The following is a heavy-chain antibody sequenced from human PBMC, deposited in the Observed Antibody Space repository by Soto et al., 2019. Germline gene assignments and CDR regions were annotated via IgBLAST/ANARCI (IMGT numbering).Heavy chain of an antibody. CDR2: ISYDGSNK. CDR1: GFTFSSYG. D-gene: IGHD6-13*01. V-gene: IGHV3-30*18. Sequence: QVQLVESGGGVVQPGRSLRLSCAASGFTFSSYGMYWVRQAPGKGLEWVAVISYDGSNKYYADSVKGRFTISRDNSKNTLYLQMNSLRAEDTAVYYCAKSWQQLVPLYGMDVWGQGTTVTVSS. CDR3: AKSWQQLVPLYGMDV. J-gene: IGHJ6*02.